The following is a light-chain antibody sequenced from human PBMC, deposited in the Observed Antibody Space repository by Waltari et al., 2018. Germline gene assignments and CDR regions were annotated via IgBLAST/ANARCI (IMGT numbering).Light chain of an antibody. CDR2: EGN. Sequence: QSALTQPASVSGSPGQSITISCPGTTSAVGRYNLVSWYQQHPGEVPKLIIYEGNKRPSGVSNRFSGSKSGNTASLTISGLQPEDEADYYCCSYGGASIRIFGGGTKVTVL. CDR3: CSYGGASIRI. CDR1: TSAVGRYNL. J-gene: IGLJ2*01. V-gene: IGLV2-23*01.